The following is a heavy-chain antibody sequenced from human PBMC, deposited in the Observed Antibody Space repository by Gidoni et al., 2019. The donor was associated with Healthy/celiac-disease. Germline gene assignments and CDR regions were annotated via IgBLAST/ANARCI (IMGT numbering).Heavy chain of an antibody. D-gene: IGHD2-2*01. CDR2: IKSKTDGGTT. Sequence: EVQLVESGGGLVKPGGSLCPSVPHSGSPFVTAGMIRFRRSQGKGLEWVGRIKSKTDGGTTDYAAPVKGRFTISRDDSKNTLYLQMNSLKTEDTAVYYCTTVEDIVVVPAAATHHYYYYYMDVWGKGTTVTVSS. J-gene: IGHJ6*03. CDR3: TTVEDIVVVPAAATHHYYYYYMDV. CDR1: GSPFVTAG. V-gene: IGHV3-15*01.